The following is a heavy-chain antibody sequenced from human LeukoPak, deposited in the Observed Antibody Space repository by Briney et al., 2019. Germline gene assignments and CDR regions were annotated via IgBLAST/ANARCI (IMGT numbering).Heavy chain of an antibody. D-gene: IGHD3-3*02. CDR3: ASGRTIFYYYMDV. CDR2: IYSSGST. V-gene: IGHV4-61*02. J-gene: IGHJ6*03. CDR1: GGSISSGSYY. Sequence: PSQTLSLTCTVSGGSISSGSYYWSWIRQPAGKGLEWIGRIYSSGSTNYNPSLKSRVTISLDTSKNQFSLKLSSVTAADTAVYYCASGRTIFYYYMDVWGKGTTVTISS.